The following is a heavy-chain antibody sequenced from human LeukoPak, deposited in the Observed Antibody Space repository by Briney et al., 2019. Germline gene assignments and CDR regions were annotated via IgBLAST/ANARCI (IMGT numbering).Heavy chain of an antibody. D-gene: IGHD5/OR15-5a*01. CDR1: DGSISSSNYY. CDR2: IYYTGNT. V-gene: IGHV4-39*01. Sequence: SETLSLTCTVSDGSISSSNYYWGWIRQPPGKGLEWVGSIYYTGNTYYNPSLRSRLTIYVDTSKKQFSLKLSSVTAADTAVYYCARLGLSTIIKWGAFDIWGQGTVVSVSS. J-gene: IGHJ3*02. CDR3: ARLGLSTIIKWGAFDI.